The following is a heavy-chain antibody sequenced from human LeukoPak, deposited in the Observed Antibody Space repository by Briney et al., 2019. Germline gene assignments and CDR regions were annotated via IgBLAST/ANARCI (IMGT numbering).Heavy chain of an antibody. V-gene: IGHV4-61*02. CDR1: GVSISSGSYY. J-gene: IGHJ3*02. CDR3: ALELEAAALDI. CDR2: IYTSGTT. Sequence: PSETLSLTCTVSGVSISSGSYYWSWIRQPAGKGLEWIGRIYTSGTTTYNPSLKSRITISGDTSKNQFSLKLNSVTAADTAVYYCALELEAAALDIWGQGTMIIVSS. D-gene: IGHD1-1*01.